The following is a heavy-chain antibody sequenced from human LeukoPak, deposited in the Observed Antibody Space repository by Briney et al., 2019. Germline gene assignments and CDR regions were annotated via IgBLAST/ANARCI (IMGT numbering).Heavy chain of an antibody. V-gene: IGHV4-39*02. CDR1: GGSISLSYYY. J-gene: IGHJ1*01. CDR2: VYYSGTT. CDR3: ASTYCSSTSCPREKYFQH. Sequence: SETLSLTCSVSGGSISLSYYYWGWIRQPPGKALEWIGSVYYSGTTSYNPSLKSRVTISVDMSKNHFSLRLSSVTAADTAVYYCASTYCSSTSCPREKYFQHWGQGTLVTVSS. D-gene: IGHD2-2*01.